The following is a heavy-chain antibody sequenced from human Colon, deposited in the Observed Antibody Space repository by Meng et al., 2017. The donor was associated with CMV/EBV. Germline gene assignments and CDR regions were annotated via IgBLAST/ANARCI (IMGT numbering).Heavy chain of an antibody. J-gene: IGHJ5*02. CDR1: GFTFSSYS. Sequence: GGSLRLSCAASGFTFSSYSMNWVRQAPGKGLEWVAIISNDGGSQNYADSVKGRFTISRDESKDTLILQMNSLRADDTAVYFCARGGGLFCKAADCYYPLDLWGQGTLVTVSS. D-gene: IGHD2-21*02. V-gene: IGHV3-30*03. CDR3: ARGGGLFCKAADCYYPLDL. CDR2: ISNDGGSQ.